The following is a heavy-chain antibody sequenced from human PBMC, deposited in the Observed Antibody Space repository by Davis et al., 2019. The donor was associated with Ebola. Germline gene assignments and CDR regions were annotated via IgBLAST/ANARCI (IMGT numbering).Heavy chain of an antibody. J-gene: IGHJ4*02. Sequence: PGGSLRLSCAASGFTFSSYGMHWVRQAPGKGLEWVAVIWYDGSNKYYADSVKGRFTISRDNSKNTLYLQMNSLRAEDTAVYYCARDPTPPQWELFNFDYWGQGTLVTVFS. CDR2: IWYDGSNK. CDR3: ARDPTPPQWELFNFDY. D-gene: IGHD1-26*01. V-gene: IGHV3-33*01. CDR1: GFTFSSYG.